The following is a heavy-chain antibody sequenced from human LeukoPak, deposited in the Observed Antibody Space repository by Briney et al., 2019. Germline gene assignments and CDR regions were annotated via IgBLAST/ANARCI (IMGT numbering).Heavy chain of an antibody. CDR3: ARPHYGDHGRLL. CDR2: SNPGDTDN. D-gene: IGHD4-17*01. CDR1: GYIYW. Sequence: GESLNISCDAPGYIYWFGLVRQMPAKGLGRVGISNPGDTDNSYIPSIQGQVTISADKYISTAYLHWWTVKASATAMYYCARPHYGDHGRLLWGQGTQVTVSS. J-gene: IGHJ4*02. V-gene: IGHV5-51*01.